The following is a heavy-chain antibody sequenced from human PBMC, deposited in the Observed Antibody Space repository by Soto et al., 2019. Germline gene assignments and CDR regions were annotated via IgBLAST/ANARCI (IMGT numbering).Heavy chain of an antibody. V-gene: IGHV1-69*13. CDR1: GGTFSSYA. D-gene: IGHD3-10*01. CDR2: IIPIFGTA. J-gene: IGHJ3*02. CDR3: ARGRTMVRGVHIEDGAFDI. Sequence: TSVKVSCTASGGTFSSYASSWVRQAPVQGLEWMGGIIPIFGTANYAQKFQGRVTITADESTSTAYMELSSLRSEDTAVYYCARGRTMVRGVHIEDGAFDIWGQGTMVTVSS.